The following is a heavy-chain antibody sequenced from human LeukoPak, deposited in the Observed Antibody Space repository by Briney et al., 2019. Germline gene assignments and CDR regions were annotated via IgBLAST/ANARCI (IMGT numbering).Heavy chain of an antibody. D-gene: IGHD3-22*01. CDR1: GGSIRSSSYY. CDR2: IYYSGST. Sequence: PSETLSLTCTVSGGSIRSSSYYWGWIGQPPGKGLEWIGRIYYSGSTYYNPSLKSRVTISVDTSKNQFSLKLTSVTAADTAVYYCARVDGSGYYPYQKYNYMDVWGKGTTVTVSS. J-gene: IGHJ6*03. V-gene: IGHV4-39*07. CDR3: ARVDGSGYYPYQKYNYMDV.